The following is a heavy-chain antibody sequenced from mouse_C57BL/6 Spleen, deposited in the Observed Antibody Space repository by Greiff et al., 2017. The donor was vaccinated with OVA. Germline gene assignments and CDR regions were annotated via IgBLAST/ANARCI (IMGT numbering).Heavy chain of an antibody. V-gene: IGHV10-3*01. J-gene: IGHJ3*01. CDR2: ISSKSSNYAT. D-gene: IGHD2-3*01. CDR3: GRDRDGYFAY. Sequence: DVKLVESGGGLVQPKGSLKLSCAASGFTFPTYAMHWVRQAPGKGLEWVARISSKSSNYATYYADSVKDRFTISRDDSQSMLYLQMNNLKAEDTAMYCCGRDRDGYFAYWGQGTLVTVSA. CDR1: GFTFPTYA.